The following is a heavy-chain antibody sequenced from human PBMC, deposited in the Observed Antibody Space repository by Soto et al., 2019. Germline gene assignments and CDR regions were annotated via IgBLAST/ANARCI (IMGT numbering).Heavy chain of an antibody. J-gene: IGHJ4*02. CDR3: ARVCGGWLHAY. V-gene: IGHV4-30-4*01. Sequence: PSETLSLPSPVPGGSVSRGENYLTWIRQPPGKGLEWIGYIYYSGSTYYNPSLKSRDTMSLDTSKMQFSPTLTSVTAADTAVYYCARVCGGWLHAYWGQGTLGT. D-gene: IGHD3-9*01. CDR1: GGSVSRGENY. CDR2: IYYSGST.